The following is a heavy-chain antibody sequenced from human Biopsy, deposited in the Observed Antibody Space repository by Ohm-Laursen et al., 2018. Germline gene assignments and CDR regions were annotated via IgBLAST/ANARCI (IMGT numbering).Heavy chain of an antibody. CDR1: GGSIRSPDHR. CDR3: ARAYFYGLGTSNYFFDS. Sequence: GTLSLTCTASGGSIRSPDHRWNWVRRAPGKGPEWIGNLYYSWTTFYNPSLSRRVTMDLDTSSNQFSLKLKSVTSADTAVYFCARAYFYGLGTSNYFFDSWGQGALVTVSS. J-gene: IGHJ4*02. V-gene: IGHV4-39*01. CDR2: LYYSWTT. D-gene: IGHD3-10*01.